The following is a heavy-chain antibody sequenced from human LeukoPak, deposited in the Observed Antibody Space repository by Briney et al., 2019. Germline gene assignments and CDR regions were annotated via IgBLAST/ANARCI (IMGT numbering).Heavy chain of an antibody. Sequence: GESLKISCKGSGYSSTNYWIGWMRQMPGKGLEWMGIIYSGDSGTKYSPSFQGQVIISVDKSINTAYLQWSSLKASDTAMYYCARQSDYYYGMDVWGQGTTVTVSS. CDR2: IYSGDSGT. CDR3: ARQSDYYYGMDV. V-gene: IGHV5-51*01. CDR1: GYSSTNYW. J-gene: IGHJ6*02.